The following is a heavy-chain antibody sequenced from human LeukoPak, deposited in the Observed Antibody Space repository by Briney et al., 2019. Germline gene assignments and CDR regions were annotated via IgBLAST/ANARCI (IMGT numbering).Heavy chain of an antibody. V-gene: IGHV3-9*01. D-gene: IGHD3-22*01. CDR2: ISWNSGSI. CDR3: AKGSPNYYDSSGPTGY. CDR1: GFTFDDYA. J-gene: IGHJ4*02. Sequence: PGRSLRLSCAASGFTFDDYAMHWVRQAPGKGLEWVSGISWNSGSIGYADSVKGRFTISRDNAKNSLYLQMNSLRAEDTALYYCAKGSPNYYDSSGPTGYWGQGTLVTVSS.